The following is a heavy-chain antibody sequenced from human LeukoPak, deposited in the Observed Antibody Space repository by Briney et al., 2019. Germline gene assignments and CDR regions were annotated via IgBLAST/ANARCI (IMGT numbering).Heavy chain of an antibody. Sequence: SETLSLTCAVYGGSFSGYHWSWIRQPPGKGLEWIGEINHSGSTNYNPSLKSRVTMSVDTSKNQFSLKLSSVTAADTAVYYCARDRGLGGTDYWGQGTLVTVSS. J-gene: IGHJ4*02. CDR2: INHSGST. CDR1: GGSFSGYH. D-gene: IGHD3-16*01. V-gene: IGHV4-34*01. CDR3: ARDRGLGGTDY.